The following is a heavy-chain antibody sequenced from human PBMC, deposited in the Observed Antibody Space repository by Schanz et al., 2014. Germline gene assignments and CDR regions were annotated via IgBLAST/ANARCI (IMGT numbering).Heavy chain of an antibody. CDR2: MHYSGNT. V-gene: IGHV4-59*08. CDR3: ARAAGPVDY. Sequence: QVQLQESGPGLVKPSETLSLTCSVSGGSMSSYYWSWIRQPPGKDLEWIGYMHYSGNTYQNPSLKRRVTMSLDTSNYQFSLRLNSVTAADTAVYYCARAAGPVDYWGQGTLVTVSS. J-gene: IGHJ4*02. CDR1: GGSMSSYY. D-gene: IGHD6-13*01.